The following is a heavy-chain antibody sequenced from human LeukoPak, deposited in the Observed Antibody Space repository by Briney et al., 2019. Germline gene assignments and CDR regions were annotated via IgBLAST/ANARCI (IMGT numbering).Heavy chain of an antibody. D-gene: IGHD2-21*01. CDR2: ISASGGST. CDR3: ARDYVVVIAIPRGRYVDY. V-gene: IGHV3-23*01. J-gene: IGHJ4*02. CDR1: GFTFNTYA. Sequence: GGSLRLSCAASGFTFNTYAMSWVRQAPGKGLEWVSGISASGGSTYYADSVKGRFTIPRDNPKNTLYLQINSLRAEDTAVYYCARDYVVVIAIPRGRYVDYWGQGTLVTVSS.